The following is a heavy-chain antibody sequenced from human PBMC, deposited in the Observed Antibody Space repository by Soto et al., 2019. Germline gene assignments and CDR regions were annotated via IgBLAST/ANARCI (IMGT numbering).Heavy chain of an antibody. D-gene: IGHD2-2*01. Sequence: GGSLRLSCAASGFTFSSYGMHWVRQAPGKGLEWVAVISYDGSNKYYADSVKGRFTISRDNSKNTLYLQMNSLRAEDTAVYYCAKDLVVVPAATRPRSLYGMDVWGQGTTVTVSS. J-gene: IGHJ6*02. V-gene: IGHV3-30*18. CDR1: GFTFSSYG. CDR3: AKDLVVVPAATRPRSLYGMDV. CDR2: ISYDGSNK.